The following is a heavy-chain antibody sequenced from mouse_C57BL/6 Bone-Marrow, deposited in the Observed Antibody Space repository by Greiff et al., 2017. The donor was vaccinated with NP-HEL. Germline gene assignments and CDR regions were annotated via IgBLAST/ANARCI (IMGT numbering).Heavy chain of an antibody. J-gene: IGHJ4*01. CDR2: INPNYGTT. CDR1: GYSFTDYN. CDR3: AKIYYSNYGYYAMDY. Sequence: VQLQQSGPELVKPGASVKISCKASGYSFTDYNMNWVKQSNGKSLEWIGVINPNYGTTSYNQKLKGKATLTVDQSSSTAYRQLNSLTSEDSAVYYCAKIYYSNYGYYAMDYWGQGTSVTVSS. D-gene: IGHD2-5*01. V-gene: IGHV1-39*01.